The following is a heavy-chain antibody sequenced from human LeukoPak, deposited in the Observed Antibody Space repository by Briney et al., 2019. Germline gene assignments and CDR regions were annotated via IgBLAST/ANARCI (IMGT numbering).Heavy chain of an antibody. J-gene: IGHJ3*02. D-gene: IGHD3-16*02. CDR3: ARGEMITFGGVIVISTFDI. CDR2: IYTSGST. V-gene: IGHV4-4*07. CDR1: GGSISSYY. Sequence: SETLSLTCTVSGGSISSYYWSWIRQPAGKGLEWIGRIYTSGSTNYNPSLKSRVTMSVDTSKNQFSLKLSSVTAADTAVYYCARGEMITFGGVIVISTFDIWGQGTMVTVS.